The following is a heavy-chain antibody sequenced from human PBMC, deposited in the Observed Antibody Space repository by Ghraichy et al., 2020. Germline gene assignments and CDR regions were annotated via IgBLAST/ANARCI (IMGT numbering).Heavy chain of an antibody. V-gene: IGHV2-70*11. CDR1: GFSLSTGRVC. J-gene: IGHJ4*02. Sequence: SGPTLVKPTQTLTLTCTFSGFSLSTGRVCVSWIRQAPGKALKWLARIDWSDDKYYSTSLKTRLNISKDTSKNQVVLTMTNMDPVDTATYYCARTHQIYYDSSGSSFVDYWGQGTLVTVSS. CDR2: IDWSDDK. D-gene: IGHD3-22*01. CDR3: ARTHQIYYDSSGSSFVDY.